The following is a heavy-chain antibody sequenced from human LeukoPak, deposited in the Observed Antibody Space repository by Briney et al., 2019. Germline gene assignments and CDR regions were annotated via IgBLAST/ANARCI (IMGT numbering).Heavy chain of an antibody. CDR1: GFTFSSYW. J-gene: IGHJ5*02. CDR2: IKQDGREK. Sequence: AGGSLRLSCAASGFTFSSYWMSWVRQAPGKGLEGVANIKQDGREKYYADSVNGRFTTSRDNAKNSLYLEMNSLRVEDTAVYYCARDPPGNYFDGTGYYSWGQGTLVTVSS. D-gene: IGHD3-22*01. CDR3: ARDPPGNYFDGTGYYS. V-gene: IGHV3-7*01.